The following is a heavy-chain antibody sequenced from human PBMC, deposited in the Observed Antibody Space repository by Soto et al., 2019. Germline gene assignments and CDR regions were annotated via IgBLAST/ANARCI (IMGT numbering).Heavy chain of an antibody. CDR1: GYAFTSYG. CDR2: ISAYNGNT. D-gene: IGHD3-16*02. J-gene: IGHJ4*02. CDR3: ARVNIGFLSTVYYFDY. Sequence: GASVKVSCKASGYAFTSYGISWVRQAPGQGLEWMGWISAYNGNTNYAQKLQGRVTMTTDTSTSTAYMELRSLRSDDTAVYYCARVNIGFLSTVYYFDYWGQGTLVTVS. V-gene: IGHV1-18*01.